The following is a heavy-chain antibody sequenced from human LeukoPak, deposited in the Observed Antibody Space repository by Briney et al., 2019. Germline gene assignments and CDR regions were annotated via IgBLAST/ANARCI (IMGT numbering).Heavy chain of an antibody. CDR2: MNPNSGNT. D-gene: IGHD3-3*01. J-gene: IGHJ4*02. V-gene: IGHV1-8*03. Sequence: ASVKVSCKASGYTFTSYDINWVRQATGQGLEWMGWMNPNSGNTGYAQKFQGRVTITRNTSIGTAYMELSSLRSEDTAVYYCARGMTYYDFWSGYYQLPYYFDCWGQGTLVTVSS. CDR1: GYTFTSYD. CDR3: ARGMTYYDFWSGYYQLPYYFDC.